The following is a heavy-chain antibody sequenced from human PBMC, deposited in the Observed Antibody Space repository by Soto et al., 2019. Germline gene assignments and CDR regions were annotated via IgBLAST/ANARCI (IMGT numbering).Heavy chain of an antibody. CDR1: GFTFSSYA. CDR2: ISYDGSNK. J-gene: IGHJ6*02. D-gene: IGHD3-22*01. Sequence: QVQLVESGGGVVQPGRSLRLSCAASGFTFSSYAMHWVRQAPGKGLEWVAVISYDGSNKYYADSVKGRFTISRDNSKNTLYLQMNSLGAEDTAVYYCAGGKYYYVSSGFDFYGLDVWGQGTTVTVSS. V-gene: IGHV3-30-3*01. CDR3: AGGKYYYVSSGFDFYGLDV.